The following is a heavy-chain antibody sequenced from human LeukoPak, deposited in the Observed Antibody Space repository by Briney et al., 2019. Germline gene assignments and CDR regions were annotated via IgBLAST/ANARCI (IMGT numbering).Heavy chain of an antibody. J-gene: IGHJ4*02. CDR2: IRSKAYSGTT. Sequence: GGSLRLSCTASGFTFGDYAMSWVRQAPGKGLEWVGFIRSKAYSGTTEYAASVKGRFTISRDDSKSIAYLQMNSLKTEDTAVYYCTSSRGFSYGYRSDYFDYWGQGTLVTVSS. CDR3: TSSRGFSYGYRSDYFDY. V-gene: IGHV3-49*04. D-gene: IGHD5-18*01. CDR1: GFTFGDYA.